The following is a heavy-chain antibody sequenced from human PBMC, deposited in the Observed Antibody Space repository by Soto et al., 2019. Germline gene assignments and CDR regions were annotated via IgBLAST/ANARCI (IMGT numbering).Heavy chain of an antibody. CDR2: INTYNAKT. CDR1: GYTFTDYG. D-gene: IGHD1-26*01. CDR3: ARDQYAVGGDF. J-gene: IGHJ4*02. V-gene: IGHV1-18*01. Sequence: QVQLVQSGAEVRKPGASVKVSCKASGYTFTDYGVSWVRQAPGQGLEWMGWINTYNAKTNYAPKVQARVTMTTDTSTTTASMELKSLKSDDTAVYYCARDQYAVGGDFWGQGTQVTVSS.